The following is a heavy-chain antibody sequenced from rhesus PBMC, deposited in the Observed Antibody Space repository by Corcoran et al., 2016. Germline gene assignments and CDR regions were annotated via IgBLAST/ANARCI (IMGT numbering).Heavy chain of an antibody. J-gene: IGHJ4*01. V-gene: IGHV4-73*01. CDR1: GASISGYYY. CDR3: ARAYSSSYGD. D-gene: IGHD3-16*01. Sequence: QVKLQQWGGGLVKPSETLSLTCAVYGASISGYYYWCWIRPAPGKGLEWVGNIDGNSAKTNYNPSLKNRVTISKDTSKNQFSLKLSSVTAADTAVYYCARAYSSSYGDWGQGVLVTVSS. CDR2: IDGNSAKT.